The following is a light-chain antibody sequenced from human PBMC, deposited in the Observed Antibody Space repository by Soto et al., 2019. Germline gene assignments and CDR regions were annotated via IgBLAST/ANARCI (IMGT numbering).Light chain of an antibody. J-gene: IGLJ3*02. CDR3: AAWDDTLSVWV. CDR2: SND. V-gene: IGLV1-44*01. CDR1: TSNIGSNT. Sequence: QSVLTQPPSASGTPGQRVTISCSGSTSNIGSNTVTWYQQFPGAAPRLLIHSNDQRPSGVPDRFSGSKSGTSASLAISGLQSEDEADYYCAAWDDTLSVWVFGGGTKVTVL.